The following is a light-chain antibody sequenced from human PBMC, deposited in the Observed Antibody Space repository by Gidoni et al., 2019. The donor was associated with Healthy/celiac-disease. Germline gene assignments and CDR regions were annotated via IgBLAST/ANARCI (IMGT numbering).Light chain of an antibody. CDR2: SNN. Sequence: QSVLTHPPSASGTPCQRVTISCSGSSSNIGSNTVNWYQQLPGTAPKLLIYSNNQRPSGFPDRFSGSKSGTSASLAISGLQSEDEADYYCAAWDDSLNGLYVFGTGTKVTVL. J-gene: IGLJ1*01. CDR1: SSNIGSNT. CDR3: AAWDDSLNGLYV. V-gene: IGLV1-44*01.